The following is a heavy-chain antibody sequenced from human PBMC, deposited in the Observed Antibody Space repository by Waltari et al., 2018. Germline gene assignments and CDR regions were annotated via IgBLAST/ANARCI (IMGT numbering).Heavy chain of an antibody. CDR2: ISPGDSDS. Sequence: EVQLVQSGAEVKKPGESLKISCKGSGYSFTNYWLGWVRQMSGKGLDGMGIISPGDSDSTYSPSFQGQVTISADKSISTAYLQWSSLKASDTAIYYCAKLNDSNAYYRGFDYWGQGTLVTVSS. J-gene: IGHJ4*02. CDR1: GYSFTNYW. CDR3: AKLNDSNAYYRGFDY. D-gene: IGHD3-22*01. V-gene: IGHV5-51*03.